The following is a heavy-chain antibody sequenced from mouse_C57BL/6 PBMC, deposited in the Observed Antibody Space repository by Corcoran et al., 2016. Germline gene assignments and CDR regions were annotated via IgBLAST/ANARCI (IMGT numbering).Heavy chain of an antibody. Sequence: QIQLVQSGPELKKPGETVKISCKASGYTFTTYGMSWVKQAPGKGLKWMGWINTYSGVPTYADDFKGRFAFSLETSASTAYLQINNLKNEDTATYFCARKDYFDYWGEGTTLTFS. CDR2: INTYSGVP. J-gene: IGHJ2*01. V-gene: IGHV9-3*01. CDR3: ARKDYFDY. CDR1: GYTFTTYG.